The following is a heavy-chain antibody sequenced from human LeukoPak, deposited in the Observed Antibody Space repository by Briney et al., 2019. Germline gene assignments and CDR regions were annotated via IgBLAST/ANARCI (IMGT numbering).Heavy chain of an antibody. Sequence: GRSLRLSCAASGFSFSNYAMNWVRQAPGKGLEGGAVISNDGSNQYNADSVKGRFTISRDNSKKTLFLQMNSLRAEDTAVYYCARDRSGDDDFWSGYYTNYFDPWGLETLVTVSS. CDR2: ISNDGSNQ. J-gene: IGHJ5*02. CDR1: GFSFSNYA. CDR3: ARDRSGDDDFWSGYYTNYFDP. D-gene: IGHD3-3*01. V-gene: IGHV3-30*04.